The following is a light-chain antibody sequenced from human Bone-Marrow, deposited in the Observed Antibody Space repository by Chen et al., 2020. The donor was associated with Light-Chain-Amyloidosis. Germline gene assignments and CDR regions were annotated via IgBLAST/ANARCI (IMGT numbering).Light chain of an antibody. J-gene: IGKJ4*01. CDR1: QSISTY. Sequence: DIQMTQSPSSLSASIGDRVTLTCRASQSISTYLNWYQQKPGKAPKLLIYAASSLQSGVPSRFSGRGSGTEFTLTISSRQPEDFATDYCQQSYITPQVTFGGGTKVEIK. CDR2: AAS. CDR3: QQSYITPQVT. V-gene: IGKV1-39*01.